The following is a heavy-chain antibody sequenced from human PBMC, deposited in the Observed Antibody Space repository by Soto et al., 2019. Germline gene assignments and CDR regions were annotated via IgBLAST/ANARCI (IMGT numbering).Heavy chain of an antibody. J-gene: IGHJ5*02. CDR3: ARDEVGATTVWFDP. CDR2: ISSSSSYI. Sequence: EVQLVESGGGLVKPGGSLRLSCAASGFTFSSYSMNWVRQAPGKGLEWVSSISSSSSYIYYADSVKGRFTISRDNAKNSLYLQMNSLRAEDTAVYYCARDEVGATTVWFDPWGQGTLVTVSS. V-gene: IGHV3-21*01. D-gene: IGHD1-26*01. CDR1: GFTFSSYS.